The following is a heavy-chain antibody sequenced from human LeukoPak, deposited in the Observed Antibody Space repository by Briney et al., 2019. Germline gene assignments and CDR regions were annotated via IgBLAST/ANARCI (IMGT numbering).Heavy chain of an antibody. Sequence: GGSLRLSCAASGFTFSNYAMAWVRQAPGKGLEWVSSISGGGGGTYYADSVKGRFTISRDNSKNTLYPQMNSLRAEDTAVYYCAKRDNSGWYAIDYWGQGTLVTVSS. CDR1: GFTFSNYA. D-gene: IGHD6-19*01. J-gene: IGHJ4*02. CDR3: AKRDNSGWYAIDY. CDR2: ISGGGGGT. V-gene: IGHV3-23*01.